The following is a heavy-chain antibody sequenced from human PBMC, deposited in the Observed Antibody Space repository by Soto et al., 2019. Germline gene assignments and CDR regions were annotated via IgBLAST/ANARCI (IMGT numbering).Heavy chain of an antibody. V-gene: IGHV3-33*01. Sequence: QVQLVESGGGVVQPGGSLRISCEASGFTFSRHGMHWVRQAPGKGLEWVAVKYPDGNKEYFAESVKGRFTISRDNSKNTLYLQMNSLRAEDTAIYYCVRDIWDESIRYYHAFDYWGQGTLVTVSS. J-gene: IGHJ4*02. CDR1: GFTFSRHG. CDR2: KYPDGNKE. CDR3: VRDIWDESIRYYHAFDY. D-gene: IGHD3-22*01.